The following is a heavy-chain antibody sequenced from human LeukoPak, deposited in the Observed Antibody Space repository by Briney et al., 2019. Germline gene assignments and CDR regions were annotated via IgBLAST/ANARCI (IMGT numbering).Heavy chain of an antibody. Sequence: SETLSLTCTVSGGSISSSYYYWGWIRQPPGKGLEWIGSIYSSGSTYYNPSLKSRVTTSVDTSKNQFSLKLSSVTAADTAVYYCAREVYHYDSSGYYIDYWGQGTLVTVSS. V-gene: IGHV4-39*07. D-gene: IGHD3-22*01. CDR1: GGSISSSYYY. CDR2: IYSSGST. CDR3: AREVYHYDSSGYYIDY. J-gene: IGHJ4*02.